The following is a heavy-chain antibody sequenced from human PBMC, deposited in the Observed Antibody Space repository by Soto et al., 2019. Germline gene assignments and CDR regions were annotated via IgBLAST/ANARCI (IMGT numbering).Heavy chain of an antibody. CDR1: GGTFSSYA. V-gene: IGHV1-69*13. D-gene: IGHD3-3*01. Sequence: SVKVSCKASGGTFSSYAISWVRQAPGQGLEWMGGIIPIFGTANYAQKFQGRVTITADESTSTAYMELSSLRSEDTAVYYCARTYYDFWSGSIAVRYGMDVWGQGTTVTVSS. CDR3: ARTYYDFWSGSIAVRYGMDV. CDR2: IIPIFGTA. J-gene: IGHJ6*02.